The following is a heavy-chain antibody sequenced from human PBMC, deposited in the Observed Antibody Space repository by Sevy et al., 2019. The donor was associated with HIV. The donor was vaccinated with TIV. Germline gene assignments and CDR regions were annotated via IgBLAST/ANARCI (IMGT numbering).Heavy chain of an antibody. CDR1: GGSISTATYY. D-gene: IGHD6-13*01. CDR2: IYYSGST. J-gene: IGHJ5*02. CDR3: ASDDAPAAGPCDP. V-gene: IGHV4-39*01. Sequence: SETLSLTCTVSGGSISTATYYWGWIRQPPGKGLEWVGSIYYSGSTYYNPSLKSRVTLSIDTSKNQFSLTVKSVTAADTAVYYCASDDAPAAGPCDPWGQGTLVTISS.